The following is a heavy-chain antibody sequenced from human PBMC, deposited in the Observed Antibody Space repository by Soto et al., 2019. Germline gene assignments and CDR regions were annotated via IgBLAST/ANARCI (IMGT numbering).Heavy chain of an antibody. CDR2: INPFDGSR. V-gene: IGHV1-46*01. D-gene: IGHD3-16*01. CDR3: VRDSPYHSLGGSYYGMDV. J-gene: IGHJ6*02. Sequence: ASVKVSCKASGYIFTSYYIHWVRQAPGQGLEWMGWINPFDGSRMFAQSFQGRVTMTRDTSTSTVYMEVSSLRSEDTAVYYCVRDSPYHSLGGSYYGMDVWG. CDR1: GYIFTSYY.